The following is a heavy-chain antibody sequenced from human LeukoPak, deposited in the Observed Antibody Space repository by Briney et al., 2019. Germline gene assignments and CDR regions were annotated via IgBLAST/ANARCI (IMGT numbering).Heavy chain of an antibody. CDR2: ISSSSSYI. CDR3: ARDRYYYDISGYFKRPDAFDI. D-gene: IGHD3-22*01. CDR1: GFTFSTYT. J-gene: IGHJ3*02. Sequence: PGGSLRLSCAASGFTFSTYTMNWVRQARGKGLEWVSSISSSSSYIYYADSLKGRFTISRDNAKNSLYLQMNSLRAEDTAVYYCARDRYYYDISGYFKRPDAFDIWGQGTMVTVSS. V-gene: IGHV3-21*01.